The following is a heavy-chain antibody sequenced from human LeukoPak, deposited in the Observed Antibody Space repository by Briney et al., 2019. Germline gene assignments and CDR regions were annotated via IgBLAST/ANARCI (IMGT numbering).Heavy chain of an antibody. CDR2: IYYSGST. D-gene: IGHD4-17*01. Sequence: SETLSLTCTVSGGSISSGGYYWSWIRQQPGKGLEWTGYIYYSGSTYYNPSLKGRVTISVDTSKNQLSLKLSSVTAADTAVYYCARERTVTYYFDYWGQGTLVTVSS. CDR3: ARERTVTYYFDY. CDR1: GGSISSGGYY. V-gene: IGHV4-31*03. J-gene: IGHJ4*02.